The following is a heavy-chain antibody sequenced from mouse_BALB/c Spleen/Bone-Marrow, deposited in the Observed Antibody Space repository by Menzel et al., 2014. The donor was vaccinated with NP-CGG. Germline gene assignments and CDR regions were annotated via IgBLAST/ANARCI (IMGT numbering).Heavy chain of an antibody. D-gene: IGHD1-1*01. Sequence: EVQVVESGGGLVQPGGSLKPSCAASGFDFSRYWTSWVRQAPGKGLEWIGEINPESSTINYTPSLKDKFIISRDNAKNTLYLQMSKVRSEDTALYYCARLNYYGNLFVWGAGTTVTVSS. CDR2: INPESSTI. V-gene: IGHV4-1*02. J-gene: IGHJ1*01. CDR3: ARLNYYGNLFV. CDR1: GFDFSRYW.